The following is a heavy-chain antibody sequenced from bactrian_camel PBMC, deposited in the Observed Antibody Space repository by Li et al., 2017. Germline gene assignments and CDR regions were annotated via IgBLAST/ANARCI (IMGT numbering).Heavy chain of an antibody. V-gene: IGHV3S53*01. J-gene: IGHJ4*01. D-gene: IGHD6*01. CDR2: IDSDGTT. CDR3: AARVDRYGGSCHTYFEYNY. CDR1: GGSFGATD. Sequence: HVQLVESGGGSVQDGGSLRLSCTISGGSFGATDMAWFRRTPGKEREGVAAIDSDGTTKYIESVQGRFTISKDNAKNTLYLQMLSLRPEDTAMYHCAARVDRYGGSCHTYFEYNYWGQGTQVTVS.